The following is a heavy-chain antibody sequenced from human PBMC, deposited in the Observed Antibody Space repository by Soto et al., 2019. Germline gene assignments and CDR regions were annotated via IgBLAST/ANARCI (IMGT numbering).Heavy chain of an antibody. V-gene: IGHV5-51*01. Sequence: GESLKISCKGSGYSFTSYWIGWVRQMPGKGLEWRGIIYPGDSDTRYSPSFRGQVTISADKSISTAYLQWSSPKASDTAMYYCARTYYYDSSGYYWVHYFDYWGQGTLVTVSS. J-gene: IGHJ4*02. D-gene: IGHD3-22*01. CDR2: IYPGDSDT. CDR3: ARTYYYDSSGYYWVHYFDY. CDR1: GYSFTSYW.